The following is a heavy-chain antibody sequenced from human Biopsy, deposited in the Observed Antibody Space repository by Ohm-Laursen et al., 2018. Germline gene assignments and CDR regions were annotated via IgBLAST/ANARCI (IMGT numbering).Heavy chain of an antibody. Sequence: ASVKVSCKASGYTFTSYDINWVRQATGQGLEWTGWMNPNSGNTDYAQKFQGRVTMTRNTSISTAYMELNSLRSEDTAVYYCARGSFWFGGNYYYYALDVWGQGTTVTVSS. V-gene: IGHV1-8*01. J-gene: IGHJ6*02. D-gene: IGHD3-10*01. CDR2: MNPNSGNT. CDR3: ARGSFWFGGNYYYYALDV. CDR1: GYTFTSYD.